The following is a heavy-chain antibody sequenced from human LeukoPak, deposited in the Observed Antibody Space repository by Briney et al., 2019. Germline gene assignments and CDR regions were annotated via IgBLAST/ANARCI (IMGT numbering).Heavy chain of an antibody. CDR1: GFTFRSYW. V-gene: IGHV3-7*01. J-gene: IGHJ4*02. D-gene: IGHD2-8*02. Sequence: GGSLRLSCAPSGFTFRSYWMSWVRQAPGRGLEWVAKIKQDGSEVYYLDSVKGRFIVYRDKVKNSLYVQMNSLRVEDTAVYYCARYTGWYFDYWGQGTLVTVSS. CDR2: IKQDGSEV. CDR3: ARYTGWYFDY.